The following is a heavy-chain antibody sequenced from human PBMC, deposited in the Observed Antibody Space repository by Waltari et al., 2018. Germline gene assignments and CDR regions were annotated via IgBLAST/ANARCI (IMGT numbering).Heavy chain of an antibody. V-gene: IGHV3-53*01. J-gene: IGHJ6*02. CDR2: IYTGGDT. CDR1: GFTVSTNY. CDR3: ARGWIGTTSLGHDGMDV. D-gene: IGHD4-17*01. Sequence: EVQLVESGGGLIQPGGSLRLSCAVSGFTVSTNYMSWVRQAPGKGLEWCSVIYTGGDTYYADSVKGRFSISRDNSKNTLYLQMNSLRVEDTAIYYCARGWIGTTSLGHDGMDVWGQGTTVTVSS.